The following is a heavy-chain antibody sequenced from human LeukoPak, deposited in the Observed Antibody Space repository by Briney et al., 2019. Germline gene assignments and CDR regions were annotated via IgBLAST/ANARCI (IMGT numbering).Heavy chain of an antibody. D-gene: IGHD6-19*01. Sequence: PGGSLRLSCAVSGFTVSSNYMSWVRQAPGKGLEWVANIKQDGREKYYVDSVKGRFTISRDNAKNLLYLQMNSLRAEDTAVYYCASDSSVLIKGAYWGQGTLVTVSS. V-gene: IGHV3-7*01. J-gene: IGHJ4*02. CDR1: GFTVSSNY. CDR2: IKQDGREK. CDR3: ASDSSVLIKGAY.